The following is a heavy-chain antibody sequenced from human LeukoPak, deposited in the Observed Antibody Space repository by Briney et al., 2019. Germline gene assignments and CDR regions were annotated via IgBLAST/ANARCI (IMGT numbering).Heavy chain of an antibody. V-gene: IGHV3-23*01. J-gene: IGHJ4*02. CDR2: IFPSGGEI. CDR3: AKATAAAADFDY. Sequence: PGGSLRLSCAASGFTFDDYGMSWVRQAPGKGLEWVSSIFPSGGEIHYADSVKGRFTISRDNSKNTLYLQMNSLRAEDTAVYYCAKATAAAADFDYWGQGTLVTVSS. D-gene: IGHD6-13*01. CDR1: GFTFDDYG.